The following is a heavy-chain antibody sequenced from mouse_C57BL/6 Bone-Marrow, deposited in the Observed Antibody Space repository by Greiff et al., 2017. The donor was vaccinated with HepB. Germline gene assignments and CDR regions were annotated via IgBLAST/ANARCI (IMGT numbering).Heavy chain of an antibody. CDR3: ARDLIYDGYYLAWFAY. D-gene: IGHD2-3*01. V-gene: IGHV5-17*01. CDR1: GFTFSDYG. Sequence: DVMLVESGGGLVKPGGSLKLSCAASGFTFSDYGMHWVRQAPEKGLEWVAYISSGSSTIYYADTVKGRFTISRDNAKNTLFLQMTSLRSEDTAMYYCARDLIYDGYYLAWFAYWGQGTLVTVSA. J-gene: IGHJ3*01. CDR2: ISSGSSTI.